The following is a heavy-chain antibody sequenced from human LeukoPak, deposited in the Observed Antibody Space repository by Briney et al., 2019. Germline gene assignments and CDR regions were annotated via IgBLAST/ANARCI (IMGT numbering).Heavy chain of an antibody. J-gene: IGHJ4*02. CDR1: GGSFSGYS. CDR2: INHSGST. Sequence: SETLSLTCAVYGGSFSGYSWSWIRQPPGKGLEWIGEINHSGSTNYNPSLKSRVTISVDTSKNQFSLKLSSVTAADTAVYYCARPRLPYSSSWYPRSYFDYWGQGTLVTVSS. D-gene: IGHD6-13*01. CDR3: ARPRLPYSSSWYPRSYFDY. V-gene: IGHV4-34*01.